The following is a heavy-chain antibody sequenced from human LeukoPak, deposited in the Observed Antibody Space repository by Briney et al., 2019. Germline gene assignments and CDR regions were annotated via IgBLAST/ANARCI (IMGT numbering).Heavy chain of an antibody. Sequence: GESLKISCTGSGYSFTTYWIGWVRQMPGKGLEWMGIIYPGDSDARYSPSFQGQVIISVDKSISTAYLQWSSLKASDTAMYYCARQGRIVVVTTTHDAFDIWGQGTMVSVSS. J-gene: IGHJ3*02. V-gene: IGHV5-51*01. CDR1: GYSFTTYW. CDR3: ARQGRIVVVTTTHDAFDI. D-gene: IGHD2-21*02. CDR2: IYPGDSDA.